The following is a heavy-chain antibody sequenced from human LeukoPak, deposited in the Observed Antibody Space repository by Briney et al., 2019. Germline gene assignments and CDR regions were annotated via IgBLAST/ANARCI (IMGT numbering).Heavy chain of an antibody. CDR3: ARGPLAATD. CDR1: GGSFSGYY. J-gene: IGHJ4*02. D-gene: IGHD1-26*01. CDR2: INHSGST. Sequence: PSETLSLTCAVYGGSFSGYYWSWIRQPPGKGLEWIGEINHSGSTNYNPSLKSRVTISVDTSKNQFSLKLSSVTAADTAVYYCARGPLAATDWGQGTLVTVSS. V-gene: IGHV4-34*01.